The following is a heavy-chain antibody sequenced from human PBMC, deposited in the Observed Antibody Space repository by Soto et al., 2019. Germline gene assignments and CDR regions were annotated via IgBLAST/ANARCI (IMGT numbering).Heavy chain of an antibody. D-gene: IGHD1-26*01. J-gene: IGHJ6*02. V-gene: IGHV4-59*08. CDR1: GGSISDYY. CDR2: VNDRWGS. Sequence: TLSLTCTVSGGSISDYYWAWIRLPPGKGLEWIGYVNDRWGSHYNPSLKSRVAISLDTSKSQFSLKMTSVTATDTAVYYCVRQGCGALHGLVDVWTQGTTVTVSS. CDR3: VRQGCGALHGLVDV.